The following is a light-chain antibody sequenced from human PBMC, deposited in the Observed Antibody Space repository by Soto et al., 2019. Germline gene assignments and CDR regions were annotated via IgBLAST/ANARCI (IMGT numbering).Light chain of an antibody. CDR3: QQYGSSPWT. J-gene: IGKJ1*01. V-gene: IGKV3-20*01. CDR2: GAS. CDR1: QSVSSNC. Sequence: EIVLTQSPGTLSLSPGERATLSCRASQSVSSNCLAWFQQKPGQAPRLLIYGASSRVTGIPDRFSGSGSGTDFTLTISRLEPEDFAVYYCQQYGSSPWTFGQGTKVDIK.